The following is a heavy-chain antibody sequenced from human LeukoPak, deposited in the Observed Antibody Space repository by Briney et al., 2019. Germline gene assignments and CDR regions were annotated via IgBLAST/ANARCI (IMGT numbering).Heavy chain of an antibody. CDR3: AKGPGSGWPISAYDY. CDR2: ISGSGGST. Sequence: PGGSLRLSCAASGFTFSSYAMSWVRQAPGKGVEWVSAISGSGGSTYYADSVKGRFTIYRDNSKNTLYLQMNSLRAEDTAVYYCAKGPGSGWPISAYDYWGQGTLVTVSS. D-gene: IGHD6-19*01. V-gene: IGHV3-23*01. CDR1: GFTFSSYA. J-gene: IGHJ4*02.